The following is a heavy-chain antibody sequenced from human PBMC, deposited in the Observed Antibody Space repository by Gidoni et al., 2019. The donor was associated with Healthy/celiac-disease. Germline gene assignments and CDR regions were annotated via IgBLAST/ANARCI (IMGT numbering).Heavy chain of an antibody. V-gene: IGHV3-23*01. Sequence: EVQLLESGGGLVQPGGSLRLSCAASGFTFSSYAMSWVRQAPGKGLEWVSAISGSGGSTYYADSVKGRFTISRDNSKNTLYLQMNSLRAEDTAVYYCAKDSTMIVVDTTPFDYWGQGTLVTVSS. J-gene: IGHJ4*02. CDR2: ISGSGGST. CDR3: AKDSTMIVVDTTPFDY. CDR1: GFTFSSYA. D-gene: IGHD3-22*01.